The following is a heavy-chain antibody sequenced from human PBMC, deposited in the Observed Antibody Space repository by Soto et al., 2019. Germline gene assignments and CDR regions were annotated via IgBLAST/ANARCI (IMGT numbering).Heavy chain of an antibody. CDR3: ARTLGYCISTSCSHRWFDP. J-gene: IGHJ5*02. V-gene: IGHV1-2*04. CDR2: INLNSGGT. D-gene: IGHD2-2*01. CDR1: GYTFTGYY. Sequence: ASVKVSCKASGYTFTGYYMHWVRQAPGQGLEWMGWINLNSGGTNYAQKFQGWVTMTRDTSISTAYMELSRLRSDDTAVYYCARTLGYCISTSCSHRWFDPWGQGTLVTVSS.